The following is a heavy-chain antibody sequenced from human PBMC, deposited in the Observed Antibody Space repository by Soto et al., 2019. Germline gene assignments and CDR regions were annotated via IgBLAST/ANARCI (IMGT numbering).Heavy chain of an antibody. J-gene: IGHJ6*02. CDR2: ISAYNGNT. V-gene: IGHV1-18*01. CDR3: AREGPAPYSYYGMDV. Sequence: QVQLVQSGGEVKKPGASVKVSCKTSGYSFTTYGISWVRQAPGQGLEWMGWISAYNGNTNYAQKLQDRVTMTTDTSTTTTYMAPRSLRADDTAVYYCAREGPAPYSYYGMDVWGQGSTVTVSS. CDR1: GYSFTTYG.